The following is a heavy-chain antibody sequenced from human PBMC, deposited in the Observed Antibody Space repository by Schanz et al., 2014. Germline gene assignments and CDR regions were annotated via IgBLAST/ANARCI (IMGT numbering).Heavy chain of an antibody. CDR1: GFTFSSYA. CDR2: ISGTGGDDT. J-gene: IGHJ2*01. V-gene: IGHV3-23*04. CDR3: AKDAPYPFDL. Sequence: EVQLVQSGGGLVQPGGSLRLSCAASGFTFSSYAMSWVRQAPGKGLEWVSAISGTGGDDTYYADSVKGRFTISRDNSKNTLFLQMNSLRAEDTAIYYCAKDAPYPFDLWGRGTLITVSS.